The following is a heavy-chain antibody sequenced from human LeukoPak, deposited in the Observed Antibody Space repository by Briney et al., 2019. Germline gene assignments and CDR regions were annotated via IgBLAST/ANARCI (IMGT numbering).Heavy chain of an antibody. CDR1: EFAFNRSV. CDR3: ARSRRSDNYQGDAFDL. CDR2: IGISGDT. Sequence: GGSLRLSCVASEFAFNRSVMHWVRQAIGKGLEWVSAIGISGDTYYSDSVRGRFVVSRENARNSMFLQMSSPRVGDTAVYYCARSRRSDNYQGDAFDLWGQGTVVIVSS. J-gene: IGHJ3*01. D-gene: IGHD1-1*01. V-gene: IGHV3-13*01.